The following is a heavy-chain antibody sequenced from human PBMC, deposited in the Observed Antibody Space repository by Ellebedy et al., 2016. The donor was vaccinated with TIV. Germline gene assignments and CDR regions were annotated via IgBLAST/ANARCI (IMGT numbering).Heavy chain of an antibody. D-gene: IGHD1-26*01. J-gene: IGHJ4*02. V-gene: IGHV1-46*01. CDR1: GYTFTSDL. CDR3: AREGGVYYFDY. Sequence: AASVKVSCKASGYTFTSDLIHWVRQAPGQGLEWMGIINPSGGGTGYAQKFQGRVTMTRDTSASTVYMELSSLRSGDTAVYYCAREGGVYYFDYWGPGTLVTVSS. CDR2: INPSGGGT.